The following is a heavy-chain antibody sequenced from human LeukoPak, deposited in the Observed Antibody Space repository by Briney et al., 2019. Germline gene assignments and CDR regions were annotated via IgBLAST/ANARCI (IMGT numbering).Heavy chain of an antibody. V-gene: IGHV1-46*01. CDR1: GYTFTSYY. CDR3: ARDRPIAVAGSTNDAFDI. J-gene: IGHJ3*02. CDR2: INPSGGST. Sequence: ASVKVSCKASGYTFTSYYMHWVRQAPGQGLEWMGIINPSGGSTSYAQKFQGRVTMTRDTSTSTVYMELSSLRSEDTAVYYCARDRPIAVAGSTNDAFDIWGQGTMVTVSS. D-gene: IGHD6-19*01.